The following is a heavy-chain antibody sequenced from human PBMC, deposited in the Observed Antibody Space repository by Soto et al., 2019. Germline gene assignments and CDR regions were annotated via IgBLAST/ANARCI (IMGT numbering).Heavy chain of an antibody. J-gene: IGHJ6*02. CDR1: GFTFSDYY. CDR3: ARDQGDYTYYYYGMDV. CDR2: ISSSGSTI. D-gene: IGHD4-17*01. V-gene: IGHV3-11*01. Sequence: PGGSLRLSCAASGFTFSDYYMSWIRQAPGKGLEWVSYISSSGSTIYYADSVKGRFTISRDNAKNSLYLQMNSLRAEDTAVYYCARDQGDYTYYYYGMDVWGQGTTVTVSS.